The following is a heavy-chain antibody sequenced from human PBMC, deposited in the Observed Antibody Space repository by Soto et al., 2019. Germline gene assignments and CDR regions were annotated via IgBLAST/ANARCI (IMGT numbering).Heavy chain of an antibody. CDR2: IYGGLTT. J-gene: IGHJ6*02. Sequence: GGSLRLSCAASGFTVSSTYMTWVRQAPGKGLEWVSVIYGGLTTSYADSVKGRFTISRDNSKNTVFLQMNSLRGEDTAVYYCARDRIEAAGTPRFNYYYGMDVWGQGTTVT. CDR3: ARDRIEAAGTPRFNYYYGMDV. V-gene: IGHV3-53*01. CDR1: GFTVSSTY. D-gene: IGHD6-13*01.